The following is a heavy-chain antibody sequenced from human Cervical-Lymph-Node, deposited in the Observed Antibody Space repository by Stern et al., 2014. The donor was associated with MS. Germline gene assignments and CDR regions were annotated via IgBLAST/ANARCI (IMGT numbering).Heavy chain of an antibody. Sequence: VQLVQSGAEVKKSGESLKISCKGGGYSFSNHWIAWGRQKPGKGLEWMGIIYPGDSDTRHNPSFEGQVSISVDKSSSTAYLQWSSLTDSDTAIYYCARQGNYHDSHAFDVWGQGTMVIVSS. CDR2: IYPGDSDT. D-gene: IGHD3-22*01. CDR3: ARQGNYHDSHAFDV. V-gene: IGHV5-51*01. J-gene: IGHJ3*01. CDR1: GYSFSNHW.